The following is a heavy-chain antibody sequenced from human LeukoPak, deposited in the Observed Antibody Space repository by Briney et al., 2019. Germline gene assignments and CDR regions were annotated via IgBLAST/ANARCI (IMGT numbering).Heavy chain of an antibody. CDR3: AKGSEYCDSSGYHG. Sequence: GGSLRLSCAASGFTVSSNYMSWVRQAPGKGLEWVSTISGSGDDTYYADSVKGRFTISRDNSKNTLYLQMNSLRAEDTAVYYCAKGSEYCDSSGYHGWGQGTLVTVSS. D-gene: IGHD3-22*01. CDR2: ISGSGDDT. CDR1: GFTVSSNY. J-gene: IGHJ4*02. V-gene: IGHV3-23*01.